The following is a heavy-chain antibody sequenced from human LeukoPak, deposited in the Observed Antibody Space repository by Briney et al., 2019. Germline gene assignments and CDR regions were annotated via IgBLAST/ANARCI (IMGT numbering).Heavy chain of an antibody. J-gene: IGHJ4*02. CDR2: ISYDGSNK. CDR3: AKDRTTYYYDSSGYGLGDY. D-gene: IGHD3-22*01. V-gene: IGHV3-30*18. CDR1: GFTFSSYG. Sequence: GGSLRLSCAASGFTFSSYGMHWVRQAPGKGLEWVAVISYDGSNKYYADSVKGRFTISRDNSKNTLYLQMNSLRAEDTAVYYCAKDRTTYYYDSSGYGLGDYWGQGTLVTVSS.